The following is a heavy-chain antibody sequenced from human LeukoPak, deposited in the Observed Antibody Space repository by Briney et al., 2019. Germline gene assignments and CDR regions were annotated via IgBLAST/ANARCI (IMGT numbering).Heavy chain of an antibody. Sequence: SETLSLTCAVYGGSFSGYYWSWIRQPPGKGLEWIGEINHSGSTNYNPSLKSRVTISVDTSKNQFSLRLSSVTAADTAVYYCAIPRIERGYYDTSGYPFDLWGQGTMVTVSS. D-gene: IGHD3-22*01. CDR2: INHSGST. V-gene: IGHV4-34*01. CDR3: AIPRIERGYYDTSGYPFDL. J-gene: IGHJ3*01. CDR1: GGSFSGYY.